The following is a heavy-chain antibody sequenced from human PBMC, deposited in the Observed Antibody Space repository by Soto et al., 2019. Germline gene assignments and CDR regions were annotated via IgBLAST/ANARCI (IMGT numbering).Heavy chain of an antibody. CDR2: ISAYNGNT. V-gene: IGHV1-18*04. J-gene: IGHJ6*02. CDR1: GYTFTSYG. Sequence: GASVKVSCKASGYTFTSYGISWVRQAPGQGLEWMGWISAYNGNTNYAQKLQGRATMTTDTSTSTAYMELRSLRAEDTAVYYCARGEGPSVAARRGLGYGMDVWGQGTAVTVSS. CDR3: ARGEGPSVAARRGLGYGMDV. D-gene: IGHD6-6*01.